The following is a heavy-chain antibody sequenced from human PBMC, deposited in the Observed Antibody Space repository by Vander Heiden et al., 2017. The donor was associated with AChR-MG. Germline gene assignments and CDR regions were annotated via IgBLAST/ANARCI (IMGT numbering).Heavy chain of an antibody. CDR2: IIPIFGTA. CDR1: GGTFSSYA. J-gene: IGHJ3*02. CDR3: ARGEGIVVVVAATSAFDI. Sequence: QAQLVQSGAEVKKPGSSVKVSCKASGGTFSSYAISWVRQAPGQGLEWMGGIIPIFGTANYAQKFQGRVTITADESTSTAYMELSSLRSEDTAVYYCARGEGIVVVVAATSAFDIWGQGTMVTVSS. D-gene: IGHD2-15*01. V-gene: IGHV1-69*01.